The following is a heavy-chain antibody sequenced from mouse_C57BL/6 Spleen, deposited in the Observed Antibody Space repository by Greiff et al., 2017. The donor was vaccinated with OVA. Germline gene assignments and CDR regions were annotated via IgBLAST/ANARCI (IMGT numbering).Heavy chain of an antibody. CDR1: GYSITSGYY. CDR3: ASDSSGSYYFDY. D-gene: IGHD3-2*02. Sequence: VQLQQSGPGLVKPSQSLSLTCSVTGYSITSGYYWNWIRQFPGNKLEWMGYISYDGSNNYNPSLKNRISITRDTSKNQFFLKLNSVTTEDTATYYCASDSSGSYYFDYWGQGTTLTVSS. CDR2: ISYDGSN. J-gene: IGHJ2*01. V-gene: IGHV3-6*01.